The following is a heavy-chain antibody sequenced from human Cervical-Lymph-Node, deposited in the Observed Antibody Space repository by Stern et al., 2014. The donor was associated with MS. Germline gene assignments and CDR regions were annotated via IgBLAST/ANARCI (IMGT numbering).Heavy chain of an antibody. CDR2: LSSDETNE. Sequence: VQLVESGGGVVQPGRSLRLSCVASGFTLSIYGMHWVRQGPGKGLEWVAVLSSDETNEYYADSEQGRCTGSRYKSYNTQFLQMNSLRSEDTSLYYCARAYCGGDCYTDFYYGMDFWGQGTMVTVSS. CDR3: ARAYCGGDCYTDFYYGMDF. CDR1: GFTLSIYG. D-gene: IGHD2-21*01. V-gene: IGHV3-30*03. J-gene: IGHJ6*02.